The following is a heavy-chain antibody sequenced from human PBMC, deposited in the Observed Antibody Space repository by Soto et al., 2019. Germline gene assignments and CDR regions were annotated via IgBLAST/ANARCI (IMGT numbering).Heavy chain of an antibody. J-gene: IGHJ4*02. Sequence: SETLSLTCTVSGGSISSSSYYWGWIRQPPGKGLEWIGSIYYSGSTYYNPSLKSRVTISVDTSKNQFSLKLSSVTAADTAVYYCARHVAIAVAGYFDYWGQGNLVTVS. D-gene: IGHD6-19*01. V-gene: IGHV4-39*01. CDR2: IYYSGST. CDR3: ARHVAIAVAGYFDY. CDR1: GGSISSSSYY.